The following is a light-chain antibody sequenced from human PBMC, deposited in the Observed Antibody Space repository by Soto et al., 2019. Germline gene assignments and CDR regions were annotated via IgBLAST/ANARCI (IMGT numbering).Light chain of an antibody. CDR1: QSVSSTY. CDR2: GAS. Sequence: EIVLTQSPGTLSLSPGERATLSCRASQSVSSTYLAWYQQKPGQAPRLLIYGASSRATGIPDRFSGSGSGTDFTLIISRLEPEDFAVYYCQQRSNWPITFGQGTRLEI. CDR3: QQRSNWPIT. V-gene: IGKV3D-20*02. J-gene: IGKJ5*01.